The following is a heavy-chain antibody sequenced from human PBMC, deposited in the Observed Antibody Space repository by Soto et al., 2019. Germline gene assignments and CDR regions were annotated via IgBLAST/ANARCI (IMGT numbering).Heavy chain of an antibody. D-gene: IGHD4-17*01. CDR1: GGTFSSYA. V-gene: IGHV1-69*06. Sequence: QVQLVQSGAEVKKPGSSVKVSCKASGGTFSSYAISWVRQAPGQGLEWMGGIIPIFGTANYAQKFQGRVTIPADNSTSTAHMELSSLRAEDTAVYYCARGSYGDYGNYYHGMDVWGQGTTVTVSS. CDR3: ARGSYGDYGNYYHGMDV. CDR2: IIPIFGTA. J-gene: IGHJ6*02.